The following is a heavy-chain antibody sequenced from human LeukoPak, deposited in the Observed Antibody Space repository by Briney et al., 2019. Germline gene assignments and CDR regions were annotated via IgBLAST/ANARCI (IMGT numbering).Heavy chain of an antibody. CDR2: INHSGST. CDR3: ARGGYSYGPIDP. J-gene: IGHJ5*02. D-gene: IGHD5-18*01. CDR1: GGSFSGYY. Sequence: SETLSLTCAVYGGSFSGYYWSWIRQPPGKGLEWIGEINHSGSTNYNPSLKSRVTISVDTSKNQFSLKLSSVTAADTAVYYCARGGYSYGPIDPWGQGTLVTVSS. V-gene: IGHV4-34*01.